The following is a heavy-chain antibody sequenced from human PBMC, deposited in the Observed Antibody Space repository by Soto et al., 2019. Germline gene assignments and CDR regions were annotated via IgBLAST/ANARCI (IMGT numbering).Heavy chain of an antibody. V-gene: IGHV1-18*01. D-gene: IGHD6-6*01. CDR1: GYTFTSYG. CDR2: ISAYNGNT. Sequence: QVQLVQSGAEVKKPGASVKVSCKASGYTFTSYGISWVRQAPGQGLEWMGWISAYNGNTNYAQKLQSRVTMTTDTSTSTAYMELRSLRSEDTAVYYCARAQIGQLAPASWDYWGQGTLVTVSS. CDR3: ARAQIGQLAPASWDY. J-gene: IGHJ4*02.